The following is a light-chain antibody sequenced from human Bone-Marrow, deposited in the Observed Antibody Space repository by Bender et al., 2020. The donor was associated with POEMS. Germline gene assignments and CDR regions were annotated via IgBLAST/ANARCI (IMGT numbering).Light chain of an antibody. Sequence: QSVLTQPPSVSGTPGQRVTISCSGSGSNIGGYPVNWYQQLPGTAPRLLIYTNNERPSGLSNRFSGSKSGNTASLTVSGLQADDEADYYCNSHAGSGILVFGGGTKLTVL. CDR1: GSNIGGYP. V-gene: IGLV1-44*01. CDR2: TNN. J-gene: IGLJ3*02. CDR3: NSHAGSGILV.